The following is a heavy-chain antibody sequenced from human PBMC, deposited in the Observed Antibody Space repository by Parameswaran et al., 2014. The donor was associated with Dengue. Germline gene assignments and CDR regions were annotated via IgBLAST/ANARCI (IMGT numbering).Heavy chain of an antibody. J-gene: IGHJ4*02. CDR2: IYYSGST. V-gene: IGHV4-31*03. CDR3: ARDNSGYGIFDY. CDR1: GGSISSGGYY. Sequence: ASETLSLTCTVSGGSISSGGYYWSWIRQHPGKGLEWIGYIYYSGSTYYNPSLKSRVTISVDTSKNQFSLKLSSVTAADTAVYYCARDNSGYGIFDYWGQGTLVTVSS. D-gene: IGHD5-12*01.